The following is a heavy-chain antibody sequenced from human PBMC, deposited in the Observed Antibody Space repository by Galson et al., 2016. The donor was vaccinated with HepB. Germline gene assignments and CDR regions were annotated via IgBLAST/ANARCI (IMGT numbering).Heavy chain of an antibody. CDR1: GFSLSTNGVG. J-gene: IGHJ4*03. CDR2: IYWNDEK. CDR3: AHEPRIGWYGGGYFDY. Sequence: PALVKPTQTLTLPCTFSGFSLSTNGVGVGWIRQPPGKALEWLALIYWNDEKRYSPSLKSRLTITKDNSKNQVVLTMTNMDPVDTFTYYCAHEPRIGWYGGGYFDYWGQGTMVTVSS. D-gene: IGHD6-19*01. V-gene: IGHV2-5*01.